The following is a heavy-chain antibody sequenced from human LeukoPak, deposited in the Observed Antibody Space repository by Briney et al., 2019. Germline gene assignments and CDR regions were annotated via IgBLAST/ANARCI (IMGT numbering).Heavy chain of an antibody. CDR1: GFTFNYAW. Sequence: GGSLRLPCAASGFTFNYAWMSWVRQVPGKGLEWVGQTVSEIDGGTTDYAAPVKGRFTISRDDSKSTLYLQMNSLKIEDTAVYYCATDEDWNYARKDVWGQGATVIVSS. V-gene: IGHV3-15*04. J-gene: IGHJ6*02. CDR3: ATDEDWNYARKDV. CDR2: TVSEIDGGTT. D-gene: IGHD1-7*01.